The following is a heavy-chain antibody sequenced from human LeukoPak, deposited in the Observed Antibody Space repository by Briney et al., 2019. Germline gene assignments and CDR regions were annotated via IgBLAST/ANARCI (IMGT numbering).Heavy chain of an antibody. CDR1: GFTFSSSA. J-gene: IGHJ4*02. CDR3: AKQLGYRSDGSCYSKYDYFDY. CDR2: ISNNGGYT. Sequence: TGGSLRLSCAASGFTFSSSAMSWVRQAPGKGLEWVSAISNNGGYTYYADSVQGRFTISRDNSKSTLCLQMNSLRAEDTAVYYCAKQLGYRSDGSCYSKYDYFDYWGQGTLVTVSS. D-gene: IGHD2-15*01. V-gene: IGHV3-23*01.